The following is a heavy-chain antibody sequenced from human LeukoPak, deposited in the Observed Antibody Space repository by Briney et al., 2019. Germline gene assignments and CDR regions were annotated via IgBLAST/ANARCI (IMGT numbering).Heavy chain of an antibody. Sequence: SGPTLVKPAQTLTLTCTFSGFSLSTSRVGVGWIRQPPGKALEWLALIYWDDDERYSPSLKSRLTITKDTSKNQVVLTMTNMDPVDTAAYYCARTRIAVTGADYWGQGTLVTVSS. CDR3: ARTRIAVTGADY. J-gene: IGHJ4*02. CDR1: GFSLSTSRVG. D-gene: IGHD6-19*01. CDR2: IYWDDDE. V-gene: IGHV2-5*02.